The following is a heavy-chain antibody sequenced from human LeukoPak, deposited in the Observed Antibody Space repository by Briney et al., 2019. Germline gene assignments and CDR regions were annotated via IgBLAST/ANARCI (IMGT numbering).Heavy chain of an antibody. CDR3: ARSGVFSGYDAFDI. J-gene: IGHJ3*02. CDR2: IYDSGST. Sequence: SETLSLTCSVSGGXISPYYCSWIRQPPGKGLEWIGYIYDSGSTNYNPSLRSRVIISSDTSKNQFSLKLNSVTAADTAVYYCARSGVFSGYDAFDIWGQGTMVTVSS. D-gene: IGHD3-9*01. V-gene: IGHV4-59*08. CDR1: GGXISPYY.